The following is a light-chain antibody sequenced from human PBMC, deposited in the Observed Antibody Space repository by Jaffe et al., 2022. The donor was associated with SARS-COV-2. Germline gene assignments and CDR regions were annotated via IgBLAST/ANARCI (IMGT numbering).Light chain of an antibody. J-gene: IGKJ4*01. CDR2: PAS. CDR3: QQANSFPLT. CDR1: QDISRW. Sequence: DIQMTQSPSSMSASVGDRVTITCRASQDISRWLAWYQQKPGKAPDLLIYPASSLQSGVPSRFSGSGSGTDFTLTISSLHPEDFGTYYCQQANSFPLTLGGGTKVEIK. V-gene: IGKV1-12*01.